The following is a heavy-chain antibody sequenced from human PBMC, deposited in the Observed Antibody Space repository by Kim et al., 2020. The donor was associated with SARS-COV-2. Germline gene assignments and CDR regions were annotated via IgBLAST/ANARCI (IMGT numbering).Heavy chain of an antibody. D-gene: IGHD2-2*01. CDR3: ARGAVPAAMPDWYFDL. Sequence: LQGRVTMTTDTSTSTAYMELRSLRSDDTAVYYCARGAVPAAMPDWYFDLWGRGTLVTVSS. V-gene: IGHV1-18*01. J-gene: IGHJ2*01.